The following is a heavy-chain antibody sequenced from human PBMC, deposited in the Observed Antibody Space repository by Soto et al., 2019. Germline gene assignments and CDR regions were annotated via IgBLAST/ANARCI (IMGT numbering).Heavy chain of an antibody. V-gene: IGHV3-9*01. Sequence: EVQLVESGGGLVQPGRSLRLSCAASGFTFDDYALHWVRQAPGKGLEWVSGISGNSGSIGYADSVKGRFTISRDNAKNSLYLQMNSLRAEDTALYYCAKDMGLGHIVVVTAILDYWGHGTLVTVSS. J-gene: IGHJ4*01. D-gene: IGHD2-21*02. CDR3: AKDMGLGHIVVVTAILDY. CDR2: ISGNSGSI. CDR1: GFTFDDYA.